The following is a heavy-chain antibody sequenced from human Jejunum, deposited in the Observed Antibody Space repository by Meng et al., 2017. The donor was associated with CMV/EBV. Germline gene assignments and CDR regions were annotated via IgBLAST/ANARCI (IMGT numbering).Heavy chain of an antibody. D-gene: IGHD2-15*01. J-gene: IGHJ4*02. V-gene: IGHV3-11*06. CDR3: ARAMRTGYCSATNCRGHFLDY. Sequence: WLRQGPGRGLEWISHISLDSRFSHYAESVKGRFTISKDNAKNSLYLQMSILRADDTALYYCARAMRTGYCSATNCRGHFLDYWGQGTPVTVSS. CDR2: ISLDSRFS.